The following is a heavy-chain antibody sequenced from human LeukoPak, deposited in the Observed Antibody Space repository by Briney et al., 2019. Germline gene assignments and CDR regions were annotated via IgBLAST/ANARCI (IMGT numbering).Heavy chain of an antibody. CDR2: IYYSGST. Sequence: PSETLSLTCTVSGGSISSSSYYWGWIRQPPGKGLEWIGSIYYSGSTYYSPSLKSRVTISVDTSKNQFSLKLSSVTAADTAVYYCARHALQEMATTLDYWGQGTLVTVSS. J-gene: IGHJ4*02. CDR3: ARHALQEMATTLDY. CDR1: GGSISSSSYY. D-gene: IGHD1-1*01. V-gene: IGHV4-39*01.